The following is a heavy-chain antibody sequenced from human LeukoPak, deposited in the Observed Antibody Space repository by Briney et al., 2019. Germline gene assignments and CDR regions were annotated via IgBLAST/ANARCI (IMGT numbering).Heavy chain of an antibody. CDR1: GGPITDYY. J-gene: IGHJ4*02. D-gene: IGHD3-22*01. CDR2: IYFRGTT. V-gene: IGHV4-59*01. CDR3: ARDRFYDNTGFRRLDF. Sequence: SETLSLTCNVSGGPITDYYWSWIRQPPGKGLQWIGYIYFRGTTNYNPSFKSRVTISVETSKSQFSLRLSSVTAADTAVYYCARDRFYDNTGFRRLDFWGQGVLVTVSS.